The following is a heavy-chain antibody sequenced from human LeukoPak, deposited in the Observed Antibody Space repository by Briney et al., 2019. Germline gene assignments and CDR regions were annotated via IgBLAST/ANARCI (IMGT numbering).Heavy chain of an antibody. V-gene: IGHV3-30*02. CDR2: IRYDGSVK. J-gene: IGHJ3*02. Sequence: GGSLRLSCAASGFTFSSYGMHWVRQAPGKGLAWVAFIRYDGSVKYYADSVKARFTISRDNSKNTLYLQMNTLRSEDTAVYYCAKQGGTATSGFDIWGQGTMVTVSS. D-gene: IGHD1-1*01. CDR3: AKQGGTATSGFDI. CDR1: GFTFSSYG.